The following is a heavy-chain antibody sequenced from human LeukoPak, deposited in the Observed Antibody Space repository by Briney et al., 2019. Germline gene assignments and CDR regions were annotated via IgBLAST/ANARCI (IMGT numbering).Heavy chain of an antibody. J-gene: IGHJ3*02. CDR3: ATPHGIVGATGHAFDI. V-gene: IGHV4-39*01. Sequence: PSETLSLTCTVSGGSISSSSYYWGWIRQPPGKGLEWIGSIYYSGSTYYNPSLKSRVTISVDTSKNQFSLKLSSVTAADTAVYYCATPHGIVGATGHAFDIWGQGTMVTVSS. D-gene: IGHD1-26*01. CDR1: GGSISSSSYY. CDR2: IYYSGST.